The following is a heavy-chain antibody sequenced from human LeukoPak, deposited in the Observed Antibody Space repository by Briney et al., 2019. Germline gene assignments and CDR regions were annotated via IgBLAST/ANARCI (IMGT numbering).Heavy chain of an antibody. CDR1: GFTFSSYW. CDR3: VVAVAGNSLDY. D-gene: IGHD6-19*01. V-gene: IGHV3-74*01. CDR2: IINDGSRT. J-gene: IGHJ4*02. Sequence: PGGSLRLSCAASGFTFSSYWMHWVRQAPGKGLVWVSHIINDGSRTSYADSVKGRFTISRDNAKNTVYLQMNSLRAEDTAVYYCVVAVAGNSLDYWGQGTLVTVSS.